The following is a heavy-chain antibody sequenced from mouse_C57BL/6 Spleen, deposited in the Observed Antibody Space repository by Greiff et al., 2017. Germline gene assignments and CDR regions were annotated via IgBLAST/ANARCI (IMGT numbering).Heavy chain of an antibody. V-gene: IGHV1-69*01. CDR2: IDPSDSYT. CDR1: GYTFTSYW. J-gene: IGHJ2*01. Sequence: QVQLQQPGAELVMPGASVKLSCKASGYTFTSYWMHWVKQRPGQGLERIGEIDPSDSYTNYNQKFKGKSTLTVDKSSSTAYMQLSSLTSEDSAVYYCAKGVLDYWGQGTTLTVSS. CDR3: AKGVLDY.